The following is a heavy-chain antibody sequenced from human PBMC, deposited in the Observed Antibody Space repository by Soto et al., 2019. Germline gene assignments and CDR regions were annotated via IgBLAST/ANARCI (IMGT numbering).Heavy chain of an antibody. CDR1: GFTFSSHS. V-gene: IGHV3-21*03. Sequence: EVQLMESGGGLVKPGGSLRLSCAASGFTFSSHSMTWVRQAPGKGLEWVSSISSSSSYIYYADSVKGRFTISRDNAKYSLNLQMNSLRAEDTAVYYCVRGTNWQGGHVDYWGQGTLVTVSS. J-gene: IGHJ4*02. D-gene: IGHD1-1*01. CDR2: ISSSSSYI. CDR3: VRGTNWQGGHVDY.